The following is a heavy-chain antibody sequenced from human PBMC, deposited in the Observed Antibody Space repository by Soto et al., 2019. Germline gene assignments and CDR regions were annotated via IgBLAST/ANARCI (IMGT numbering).Heavy chain of an antibody. CDR1: GYTFTSYG. J-gene: IGHJ5*02. CDR3: AGDLYLYDFWSGFHPWWFDP. V-gene: IGHV1-18*01. D-gene: IGHD3-3*01. CDR2: ISAYNGNT. Sequence: ASVKVSCKASGYTFTSYGISWVRQAPGQGLEWMGWISAYNGNTNYAQKLQGRVTMTTDTSTSTAYMELRSLRSDDTAVYYCAGDLYLYDFWSGFHPWWFDPWGQGTLVTVSS.